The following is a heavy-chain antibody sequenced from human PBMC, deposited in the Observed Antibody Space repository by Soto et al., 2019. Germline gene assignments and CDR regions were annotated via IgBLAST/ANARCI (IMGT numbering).Heavy chain of an antibody. Sequence: QVQLQESGPGLVKPSETLSLTCTVSGGSISSYYWSWIRQPPGKGLEWIGYIYYSGSTNYNPSLKSRVTISVDTSKNQFSLKLSSVTAADTAVYYCARDSTVTTHNWFDPWGQGTLVTVSS. J-gene: IGHJ5*02. CDR3: ARDSTVTTHNWFDP. D-gene: IGHD4-4*01. V-gene: IGHV4-59*01. CDR2: IYYSGST. CDR1: GGSISSYY.